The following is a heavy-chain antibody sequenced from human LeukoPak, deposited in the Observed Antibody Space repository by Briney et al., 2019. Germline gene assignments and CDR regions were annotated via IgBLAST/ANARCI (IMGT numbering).Heavy chain of an antibody. J-gene: IGHJ4*02. CDR2: IYYSGST. D-gene: IGHD6-19*01. V-gene: IGHV4-31*03. Sequence: SETLSLTCTVSGGSISSGGYYWSWIRQHPGKGLEWIGYIYYSGSTYYNPSLKSRVTISVDTSKNQFSLKLSSVTAADTAVYYCARGHGGSSGWYVTYWGQGTLVTVSP. CDR1: GGSISSGGYY. CDR3: ARGHGGSSGWYVTY.